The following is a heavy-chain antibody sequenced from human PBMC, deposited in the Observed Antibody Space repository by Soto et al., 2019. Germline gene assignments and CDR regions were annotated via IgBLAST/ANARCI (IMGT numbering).Heavy chain of an antibody. J-gene: IGHJ5*02. CDR2: ISAYNGNT. CDR1: GYTFTSYG. D-gene: IGHD1-26*01. CDR3: ARDSDGSYYSPYWFDP. V-gene: IGHV1-18*01. Sequence: ASVKVSCKASGYTFTSYGISWVRQAPGQGLEWMGWISAYNGNTNYAQKLQGRVTMTTDTSTSTAYMELRSLRSDDTAVYYCARDSDGSYYSPYWFDPWGQGTLVTVSS.